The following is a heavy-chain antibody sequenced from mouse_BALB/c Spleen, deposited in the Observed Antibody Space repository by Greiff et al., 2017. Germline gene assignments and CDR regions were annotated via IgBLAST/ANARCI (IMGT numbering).Heavy chain of an antibody. Sequence: EVQGVESGGGLVKPGGSLKLSCAASGFTFSDYYMYWVRQTPEKRLEWVATISDGGSYTYYPDSVKGRFTISRDNAKNNLYLQMSSLKSEDTAMYYCARDQGYRYEAMDYRGQGTSVTVSS. CDR2: ISDGGSYT. CDR3: ARDQGYRYEAMDY. J-gene: IGHJ4*01. D-gene: IGHD2-14*01. CDR1: GFTFSDYY. V-gene: IGHV5-4*02.